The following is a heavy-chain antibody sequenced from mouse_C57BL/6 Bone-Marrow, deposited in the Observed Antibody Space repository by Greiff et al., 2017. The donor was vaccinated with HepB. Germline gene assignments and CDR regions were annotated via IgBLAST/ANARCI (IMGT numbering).Heavy chain of an antibody. Sequence: VKLMESGPGLVQPSQSLSITCTVSGFSLTSYGVHWVRQSPGKGLEWLGVIWSGGSTDYNAAFISRLSISKDNSKSQVFFKMNSLQADDTAIYYCAREEGDGTGYFDVWGTGTTVTVSS. CDR1: GFSLTSYG. D-gene: IGHD1-1*01. CDR3: AREEGDGTGYFDV. J-gene: IGHJ1*03. CDR2: IWSGGST. V-gene: IGHV2-2*01.